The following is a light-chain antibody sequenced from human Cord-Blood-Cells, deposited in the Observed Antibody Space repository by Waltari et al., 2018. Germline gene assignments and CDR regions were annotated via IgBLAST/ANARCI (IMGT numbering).Light chain of an antibody. CDR1: SSDVGSYNL. CDR2: EGS. V-gene: IGLV2-23*01. CDR3: CSYAGSSSVV. J-gene: IGLJ2*01. Sequence: QSALTQPASVSGSPGQSITISCTGPSSDVGSYNLSSWYQQHPGKPPKLMIYEGSKRPSGVSNRFSGSKSGNTASLTISGLQAEDEADYYCCSYAGSSSVVFGGGTKLTVL.